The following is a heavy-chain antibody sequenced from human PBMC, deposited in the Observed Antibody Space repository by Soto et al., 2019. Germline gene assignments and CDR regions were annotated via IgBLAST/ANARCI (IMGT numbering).Heavy chain of an antibody. Sequence: ASVKVSCKASGYAFSIYGISWVRQAPGQGLEWMGWISAYNDNTNYAQKFQGRVTMTTDTSTSTAYMELRSLTSDDTAVYYCAKAHRIAVAAKHYFDYWGQGTLVTVSS. V-gene: IGHV1-18*01. J-gene: IGHJ4*02. CDR1: GYAFSIYG. D-gene: IGHD6-19*01. CDR2: ISAYNDNT. CDR3: AKAHRIAVAAKHYFDY.